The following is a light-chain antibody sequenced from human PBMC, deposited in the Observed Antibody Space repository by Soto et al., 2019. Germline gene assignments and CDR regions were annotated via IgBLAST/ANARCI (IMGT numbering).Light chain of an antibody. J-gene: IGKJ1*01. CDR2: GAS. Sequence: EILFTQSPGNLSLSPGERATLSVRASQSVSNNYLAWYQQKPGQAPRLLIYGASNRATGIPDRFSGSGSGTDFTLTISRLEPEDFAVYYCQQYGSSGTFGQGTKVDIK. V-gene: IGKV3-20*01. CDR3: QQYGSSGT. CDR1: QSVSNNY.